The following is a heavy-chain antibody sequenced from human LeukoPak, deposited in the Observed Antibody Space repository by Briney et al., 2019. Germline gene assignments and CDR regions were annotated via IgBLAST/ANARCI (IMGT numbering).Heavy chain of an antibody. V-gene: IGHV4-39*01. CDR2: IYYTGNT. CDR3: ARQTGSGLFILP. Sequence: SETLSLTCTVSGISISSSYSYWGWIRQPPGMGLEWIGSIYYTGNTYYNASLKSQVSISIDTSKNQFSLKLTSMTAADTAVYYCARQTGSGLFILPGGQGTLVTVSS. CDR1: GISISSSYSY. D-gene: IGHD3/OR15-3a*01. J-gene: IGHJ4*02.